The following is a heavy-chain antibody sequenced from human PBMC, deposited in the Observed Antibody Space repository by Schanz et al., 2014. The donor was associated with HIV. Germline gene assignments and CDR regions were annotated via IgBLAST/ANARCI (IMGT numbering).Heavy chain of an antibody. D-gene: IGHD1-26*01. Sequence: EVQLVESGGDLVQPGRSLRLSCAASGFTFDDYAMHWVRQAPGKGLEWVSGISWNSGNIAYADSVRGRFSISRDNAKNSLYLQMNSLGTEDTALYYCAKGIMGATEYYYGMDVWGQGTTVT. CDR2: ISWNSGNI. V-gene: IGHV3-9*01. CDR1: GFTFDDYA. CDR3: AKGIMGATEYYYGMDV. J-gene: IGHJ6*02.